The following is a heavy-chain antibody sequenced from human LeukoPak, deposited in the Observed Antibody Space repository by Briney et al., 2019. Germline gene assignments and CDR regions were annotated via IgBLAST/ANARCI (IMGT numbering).Heavy chain of an antibody. CDR2: IYYSGST. CDR1: GGSIRSYF. V-gene: IGHV4-59*01. CDR3: ARGSDHYDSSGYRYFDL. J-gene: IGHJ2*01. Sequence: SETLSLTCTVSGGSIRSYFWSWIRQPPGKGLEWIGYIYYSGSTNYNPSLKSRVTISVDTSKNQFSLKLSSVTAADMAVYYCARGSDHYDSSGYRYFDLWGRGTLATVSS. D-gene: IGHD3-22*01.